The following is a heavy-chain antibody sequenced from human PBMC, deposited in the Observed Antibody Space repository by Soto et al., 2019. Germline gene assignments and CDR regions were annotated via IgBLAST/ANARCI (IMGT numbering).Heavy chain of an antibody. CDR1: GGSISSGGYY. V-gene: IGHV4-31*03. CDR3: ARRTSSEAFHI. CDR2: IYYSGNT. Sequence: SETLSLTCTVSGGSISSGGYYWSWIRQHPGKGLEWIGYIYYSGNTYYNPSLKSRVTISVDTSKNQFSLKLSSVTAADTAVYYCARRTSSEAFHIWGQGTMVTVSS. D-gene: IGHD3-3*02. J-gene: IGHJ3*02.